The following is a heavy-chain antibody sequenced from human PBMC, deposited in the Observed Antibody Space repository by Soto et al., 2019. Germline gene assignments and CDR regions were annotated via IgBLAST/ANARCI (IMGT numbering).Heavy chain of an antibody. Sequence: EVQLVQSGAEVKKPGESLRISCKGSGYSFTSYWISWVRQMPGKGLEWMGRIDPSDSYTNYSPSFQGHVTISADKSISTAYLQWSSLKASDTAMYYCARHSSGMVGYSSSWYAPHSHWFDPWGQGTLVTVSS. V-gene: IGHV5-10-1*03. J-gene: IGHJ5*02. CDR3: ARHSSGMVGYSSSWYAPHSHWFDP. CDR1: GYSFTSYW. D-gene: IGHD6-13*01. CDR2: IDPSDSYT.